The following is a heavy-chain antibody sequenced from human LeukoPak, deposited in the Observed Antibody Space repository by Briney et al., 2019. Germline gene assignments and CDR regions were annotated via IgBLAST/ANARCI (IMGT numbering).Heavy chain of an antibody. Sequence: PGGSLRLSCAASGFTVSSNYMSWVRQAPGKGLEWVSVIYSGGSTYYADSVKGRFTISRDNSKNALYLQMNSLRAEDTAVYYCASRLVRFLEWASYYYMDVWGKGTTVTVSS. D-gene: IGHD3-3*01. CDR1: GFTVSSNY. J-gene: IGHJ6*03. CDR2: IYSGGST. V-gene: IGHV3-53*01. CDR3: ASRLVRFLEWASYYYMDV.